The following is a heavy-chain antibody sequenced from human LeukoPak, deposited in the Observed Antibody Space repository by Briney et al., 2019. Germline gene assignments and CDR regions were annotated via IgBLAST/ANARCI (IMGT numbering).Heavy chain of an antibody. CDR3: AKAPSADHYYDSSGFGNYMDV. J-gene: IGHJ6*03. D-gene: IGHD3-22*01. V-gene: IGHV3-30*02. CDR1: GFTFSSYG. CDR2: IRYDGSNK. Sequence: GGSLRLSCAASGFTFSSYGMHWVRQAPGKGLEWVASIRYDGSNKYYADSVKGRFTISRDNSKNTLYLQMNSLRAEDTAVYYCAKAPSADHYYDSSGFGNYMDVWGKGTTVTVSS.